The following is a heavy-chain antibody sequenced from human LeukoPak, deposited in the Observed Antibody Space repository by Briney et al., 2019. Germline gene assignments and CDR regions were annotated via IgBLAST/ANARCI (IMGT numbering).Heavy chain of an antibody. V-gene: IGHV4-59*08. J-gene: IGHJ4*02. D-gene: IGHD3-10*01. Sequence: SETLSLTCTVSGGSISSYYWNWLRQPPGKGLEWIGYIYYSGSTNYNPSLKSRVTISVDTSKNQFSLKLSSVTAADTAVYYCAREGYYGSGSYYIDYWGQGTLVTVSS. CDR3: AREGYYGSGSYYIDY. CDR1: GGSISSYY. CDR2: IYYSGST.